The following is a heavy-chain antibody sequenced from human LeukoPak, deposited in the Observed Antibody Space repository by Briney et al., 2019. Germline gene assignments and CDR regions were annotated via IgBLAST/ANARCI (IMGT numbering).Heavy chain of an antibody. J-gene: IGHJ4*02. CDR2: INPSGGST. Sequence: ASVKVSCKASGYTFTSYYIYWVRQAPGQGLEWMGIINPSGGSTSNAQKFQGRVTITADESTSTAYMELSSLRSEDTAVYYCARDPAMGRWFTNFDYWGQGTLVTVSS. CDR3: ARDPAMGRWFTNFDY. V-gene: IGHV1-46*01. CDR1: GYTFTSYY. D-gene: IGHD4-23*01.